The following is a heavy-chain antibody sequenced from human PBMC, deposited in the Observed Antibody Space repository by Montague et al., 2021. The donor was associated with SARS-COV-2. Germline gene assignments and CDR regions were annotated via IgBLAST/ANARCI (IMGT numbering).Heavy chain of an antibody. CDR1: GGSISDSSLY. V-gene: IGHV4-39*01. J-gene: IGHJ4*02. CDR3: APGILVWSEGEGGDY. D-gene: IGHD3-3*01. Sequence: SETLSLTCTVSGGSISDSSLYWGWIRQPPGRGLEWVGSIFYNGRTYYNPSLRSRVTISVDTSKNQFSLKLTSVTASDTAVYYCAPGILVWSEGEGGDYWGLGTLVTVSS. CDR2: IFYNGRT.